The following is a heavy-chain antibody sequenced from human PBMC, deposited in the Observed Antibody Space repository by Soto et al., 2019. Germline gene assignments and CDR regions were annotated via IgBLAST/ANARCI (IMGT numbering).Heavy chain of an antibody. CDR2: IYHSGST. CDR1: GDSISRGGYY. J-gene: IGHJ5*02. CDR3: VRDGAGASGLGWFGP. V-gene: IGHV4-31*03. D-gene: IGHD3-10*01. Sequence: QVQLQESGPGLVKPSQTLSLSCTVSGDSISRGGYYWNWIRRHPRKGLEWIGYIYHSGSTNYNPSLKSRVTISVDTSKNQLSLELTNVTAADTAVYYCVRDGAGASGLGWFGPWGQGILVTVSS.